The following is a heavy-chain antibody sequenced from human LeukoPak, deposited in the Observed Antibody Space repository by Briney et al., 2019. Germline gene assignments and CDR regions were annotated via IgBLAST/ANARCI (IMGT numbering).Heavy chain of an antibody. CDR3: AGGIDGYNLVDY. CDR2: IIPIFGTA. J-gene: IGHJ4*02. CDR1: GGTFSSYA. Sequence: SVKVSCKASGGTFSSYAISWVRQAPGQGLEWMGGIIPIFGTANYAQKSQGRVTITTDESTSTAHMELSSLRSEDTAVYYCAGGIDGYNLVDYWGQGTLVTVSS. D-gene: IGHD5-24*01. V-gene: IGHV1-69*05.